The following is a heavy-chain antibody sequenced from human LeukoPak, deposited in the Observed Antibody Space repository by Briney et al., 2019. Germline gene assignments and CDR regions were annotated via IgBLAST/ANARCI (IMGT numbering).Heavy chain of an antibody. CDR2: ISNTGIYT. CDR1: GFDFSDYT. V-gene: IGHV3-21*01. D-gene: IGHD3-16*02. Sequence: GGSLRLSCAASGFDFSDYTMNWVRQAPGKGLEWLSAISNTGIYTFYLDSVKGRFTISRDNAKNSLYLHLSSLTGEDTAVYYCARDPARGSYGSFDYWGQGSLVTVSS. CDR3: ARDPARGSYGSFDY. J-gene: IGHJ4*02.